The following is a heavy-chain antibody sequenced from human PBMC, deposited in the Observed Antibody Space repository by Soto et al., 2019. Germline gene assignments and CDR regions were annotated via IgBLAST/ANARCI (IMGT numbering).Heavy chain of an antibody. Sequence: GSSVKVSCKASGYSFTSHAITLVRQAPAQGLAWTGLISTYSCYPNYAQKFLGRVSMTTVTSTITAYKELKSHRSDDPGVCHSVRVSGSYQAPAGGAGFGPWGQGSLGTVSS. D-gene: IGHD3-16*02. CDR1: GYSFTSHA. CDR3: VRVSGSYQAPAGGAGFGP. J-gene: IGHJ5*02. CDR2: ISTYSCYP. V-gene: IGHV1-18*04.